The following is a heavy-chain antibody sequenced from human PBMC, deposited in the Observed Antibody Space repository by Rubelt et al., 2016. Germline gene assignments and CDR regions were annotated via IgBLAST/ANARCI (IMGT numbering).Heavy chain of an antibody. V-gene: IGHV3-30*03. D-gene: IGHD1-26*01. CDR1: GFTFSSYG. CDR3: ARTIAGTTWDYFDY. CDR2: ISYDGSNK. Sequence: PGRSLRLSCAASGFTFSSYGMHWVRQAPGKGLEWVAVISYDGSNKYYADSVKGRFTISRDNSKNTLYLQMNSLRAEDTAVYYCARTIAGTTWDYFDYWGQGTLVTVSS. J-gene: IGHJ4*02.